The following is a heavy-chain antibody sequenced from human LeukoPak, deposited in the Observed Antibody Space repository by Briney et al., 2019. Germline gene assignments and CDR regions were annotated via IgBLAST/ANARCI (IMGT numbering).Heavy chain of an antibody. CDR2: IPSDGGNK. CDR3: AKGGNIYGTADY. D-gene: IGHD5-18*01. CDR1: GFSFTTYG. Sequence: GGSLRLSCAASGFSFTTYGMHWVRQAPGKGLEWVAAIPSDGGNKYHADSLEGRFIISRDNSQNTVYLQMNSLRYDDTAVYYCAKGGNIYGTADYWGQGTLVTVSS. J-gene: IGHJ4*02. V-gene: IGHV3-30*18.